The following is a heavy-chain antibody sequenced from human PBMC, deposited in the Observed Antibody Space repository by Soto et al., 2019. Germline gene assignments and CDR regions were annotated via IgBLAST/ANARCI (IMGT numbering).Heavy chain of an antibody. D-gene: IGHD3-9*01. CDR3: ARSALDWLSGWFDP. Sequence: QVQLQESGPGLVKPSETLSLTCTVSGGSVSRYYWNWIRQSPGKGLEWIGYISYSGSTTYNPSLKSRVTMSVDTSKNQVCLKTSSVTAADTAVYYCARSALDWLSGWFDPWGQGTLVTVSS. V-gene: IGHV4-59*02. CDR2: ISYSGST. J-gene: IGHJ5*02. CDR1: GGSVSRYY.